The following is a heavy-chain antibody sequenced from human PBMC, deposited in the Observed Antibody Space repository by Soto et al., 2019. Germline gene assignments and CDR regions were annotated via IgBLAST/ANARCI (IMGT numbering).Heavy chain of an antibody. Sequence: QVQLVQSGAEVKKPGSSVKVSCKASGGTFSSYAISWVRQAPGQGLEWMGGIIPIFGTANYAQKFKGRVTITADESTRTAYRKLSSLRSEDTAVYYCARDLQDMRSILDYWGQGTLVTVSS. CDR3: ARDLQDMRSILDY. J-gene: IGHJ4*02. V-gene: IGHV1-69*12. CDR1: GGTFSSYA. CDR2: IIPIFGTA.